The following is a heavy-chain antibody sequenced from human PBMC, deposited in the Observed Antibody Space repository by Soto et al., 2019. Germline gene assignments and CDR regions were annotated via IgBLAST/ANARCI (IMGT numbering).Heavy chain of an antibody. V-gene: IGHV3-48*01. Sequence: GGSLRLSCAASGFTFSSYSMNWVRQAPGKGLEWVSYISSSSSTIYYADSVKGRFTISRDNAKNSLYLQMNSLRAEDTAVYYCARDPHDYGPEEINWFDPWGQGTLVTVSS. CDR2: ISSSSSTI. D-gene: IGHD4-17*01. CDR3: ARDPHDYGPEEINWFDP. J-gene: IGHJ5*02. CDR1: GFTFSSYS.